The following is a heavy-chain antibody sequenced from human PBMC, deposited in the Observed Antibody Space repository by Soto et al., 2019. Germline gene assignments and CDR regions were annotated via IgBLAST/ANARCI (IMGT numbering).Heavy chain of an antibody. CDR3: TTDEGYCISTSCYEASGY. CDR1: GFTFSNAW. CDR2: IKSKTDGGTT. V-gene: IGHV3-15*07. D-gene: IGHD2-2*01. J-gene: IGHJ4*02. Sequence: EVQLVESGGGLVKPGGSLRLSCAASGFTFSNAWMNWVRQAPGKGLEWVGRIKSKTDGGTTDYAAPVKGRFTISRDDSKNTLYLQMNSLKTEDTAVYYCTTDEGYCISTSCYEASGYWGQGTLVTVSS.